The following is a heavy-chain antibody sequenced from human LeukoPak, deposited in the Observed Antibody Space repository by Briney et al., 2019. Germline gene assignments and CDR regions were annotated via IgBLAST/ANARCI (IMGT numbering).Heavy chain of an antibody. V-gene: IGHV4-4*02. CDR3: ARLRRPSLWSGPFRGWFDP. Sequence: SETLSLTCAVSGGSISSSNWWSWVRQPPGKGLEWIGEIYHSGSTNYNPSLKSRVTISVDKSKNQFSLKLSSVTAADTAVYYCARLRRPSLWSGPFRGWFDPWGQGTLVTVSS. CDR1: GGSISSSNW. CDR2: IYHSGST. J-gene: IGHJ5*02. D-gene: IGHD3-10*01.